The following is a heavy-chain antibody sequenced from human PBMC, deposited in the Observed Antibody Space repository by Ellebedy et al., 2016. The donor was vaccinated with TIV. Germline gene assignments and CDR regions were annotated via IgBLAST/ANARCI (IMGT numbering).Heavy chain of an antibody. CDR2: IKGDGSDN. V-gene: IGHV3-7*02. CDR1: GFSFSYYW. Sequence: GGSLRLSXVASGFSFSYYWMAWVRHVPGRGLEWVTNIKGDGSDNYYVDSVRGRFSISRDNSKQSLYLQMNSLRDEDTAVYYCARGRFGELIFDYWGQGMLVTVSS. J-gene: IGHJ4*02. D-gene: IGHD3-10*01. CDR3: ARGRFGELIFDY.